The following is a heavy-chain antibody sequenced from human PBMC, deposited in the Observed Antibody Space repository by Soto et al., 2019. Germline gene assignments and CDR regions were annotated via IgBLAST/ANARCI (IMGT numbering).Heavy chain of an antibody. Sequence: PSETLSHTCNVSGAPINSRRFYWTWVPHRPGKGLEWIGYIFYTGTTYYSPSLMSRATISVDTSEKQFYLKLNSVTAADTAVYYCARDAYSSSGYYYHGMDVWGQGTTVT. D-gene: IGHD6-6*01. J-gene: IGHJ6*02. CDR1: GAPINSRRFY. CDR2: IFYTGTT. V-gene: IGHV4-31*03. CDR3: ARDAYSSSGYYYHGMDV.